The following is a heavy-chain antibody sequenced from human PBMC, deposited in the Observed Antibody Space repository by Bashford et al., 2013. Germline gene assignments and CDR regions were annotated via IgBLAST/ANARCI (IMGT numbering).Heavy chain of an antibody. CDR3: ARGLVGTTTHYYSMDV. CDR2: IYYSGST. CDR1: GGSISSGDYY. D-gene: IGHD1-26*01. J-gene: IGHJ6*02. Sequence: LSLTCTVSGGSISSGDYYWSWLRQPPRKGLEWIGYIYYSGSTYYNPSLKSRVTISVDTSKNQFSLKLSSVTAADTAVYYCARGLVGTTTHYYSMDVWGQGTTVTVSS. V-gene: IGHV4-30-4*01.